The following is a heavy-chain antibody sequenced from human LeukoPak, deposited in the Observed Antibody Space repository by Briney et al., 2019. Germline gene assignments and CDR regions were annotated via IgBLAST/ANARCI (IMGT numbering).Heavy chain of an antibody. CDR1: GDSISSNTYY. V-gene: IGHV4-39*07. Sequence: SETLSLTCTVSGDSISSNTYYWGWIRQPPGKGLEWIGSINYSGNTYYKPSLKSRLTISVDTSKNEFSLILTSVTAADTAVYYCAGDRAVTTEGFDYWGQGTLVTVSS. D-gene: IGHD4-17*01. J-gene: IGHJ4*02. CDR3: AGDRAVTTEGFDY. CDR2: INYSGNT.